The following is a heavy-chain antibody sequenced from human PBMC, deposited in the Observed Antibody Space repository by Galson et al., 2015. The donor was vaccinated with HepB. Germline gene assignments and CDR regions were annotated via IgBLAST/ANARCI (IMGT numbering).Heavy chain of an antibody. Sequence: SLRLSCAASGFTVSSSYMSWVRQAPGKGLEWVSVIYSGGSTYYADSVKGRFTISRHNSKNTLYLQMNSLRAEDTAVYYCARLSNYDFWSGYEIDYWGQGTLVTVSS. J-gene: IGHJ4*02. CDR1: GFTVSSSY. CDR3: ARLSNYDFWSGYEIDY. V-gene: IGHV3-53*04. D-gene: IGHD3-3*01. CDR2: IYSGGST.